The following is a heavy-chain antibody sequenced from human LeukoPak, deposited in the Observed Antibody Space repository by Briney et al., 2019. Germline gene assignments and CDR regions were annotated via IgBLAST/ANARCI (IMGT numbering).Heavy chain of an antibody. V-gene: IGHV1-18*01. CDR1: GYTFTSYG. J-gene: IGHJ4*02. CDR2: ISAYNGNT. CDR3: ARLRITIFGVVKGFDY. Sequence: GASVKVSCKASGYTFTSYGISWVRQAPGQGLEWMGWISAYNGNTNYAQKLQGRVTMTTDTSTSTAYMELRSLRSDDTAVYYCARLRITIFGVVKGFDYWGQGTLVTVSS. D-gene: IGHD3-3*01.